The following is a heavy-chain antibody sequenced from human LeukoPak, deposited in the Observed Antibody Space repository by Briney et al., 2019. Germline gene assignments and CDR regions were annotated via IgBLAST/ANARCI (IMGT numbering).Heavy chain of an antibody. J-gene: IGHJ5*02. CDR2: IYYTGRT. D-gene: IGHD1-1*01. Sequence: PSETLSLTCTVSGGSISSSSHSWGWIRQPPGKGLEWTGTIYYTGRTYYNPSLESRLTISVDTSKNQFSLRLTSVTAADTAIYYCAQSLGSGNWIGNWFDPWGQGTLVTVSS. CDR1: GGSISSSSHS. CDR3: AQSLGSGNWIGNWFDP. V-gene: IGHV4-39*01.